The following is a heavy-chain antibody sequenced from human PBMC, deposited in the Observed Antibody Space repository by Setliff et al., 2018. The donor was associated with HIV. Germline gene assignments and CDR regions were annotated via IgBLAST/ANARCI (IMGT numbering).Heavy chain of an antibody. D-gene: IGHD3-16*01. J-gene: IGHJ4*02. V-gene: IGHV4-39*01. CDR3: ARPALGIGGGSRFDN. CDR2: IHYGGYF. CDR1: GDSFKSSRYY. Sequence: SATLSLTCTVSGDSFKSSRYYWGWIRQPPGKGLEWIGNIHYGGYFWYSPSLKSRVTISVDTSKNQFSLKLSSVTAADTAVYYCARPALGIGGGSRFDNWGQGIRVTVSS.